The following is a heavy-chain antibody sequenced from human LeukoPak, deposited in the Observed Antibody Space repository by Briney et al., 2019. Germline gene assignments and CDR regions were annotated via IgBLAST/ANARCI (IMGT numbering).Heavy chain of an antibody. Sequence: GGSLRLSCAASGFTFSSYGMHWVRQAPGEGLEWVAFIRYDDTNKYYADSVKGRFTISRDNSKNTLYLQMNSLRAEDTAVYYCAKDLGYGSSWGGLFDYWGQGTLVTVSS. CDR2: IRYDDTNK. V-gene: IGHV3-30*02. D-gene: IGHD6-13*01. CDR3: AKDLGYGSSWGGLFDY. J-gene: IGHJ4*02. CDR1: GFTFSSYG.